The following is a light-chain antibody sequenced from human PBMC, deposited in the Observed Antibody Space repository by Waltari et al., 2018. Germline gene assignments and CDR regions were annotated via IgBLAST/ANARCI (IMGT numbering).Light chain of an antibody. J-gene: IGLJ1*01. CDR2: DVS. CDR1: SSDVGGYKY. V-gene: IGLV2-23*02. Sequence: QSALTQPASVSGSPGQSITISCTGTSSDVGGYKYFSWYQQHPGKAPKLMIYDVSERPSGVSNRFSGSKSANTASLTIAGLQAEDEADYYCCSYAGSGTYVFGTGTKVTVL. CDR3: CSYAGSGTYV.